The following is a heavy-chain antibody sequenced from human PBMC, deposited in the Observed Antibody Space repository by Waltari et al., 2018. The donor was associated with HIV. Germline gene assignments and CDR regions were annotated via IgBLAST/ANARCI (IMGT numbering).Heavy chain of an antibody. CDR2: IYYRGST. Sequence: QLQLQESGPGLVKPSETLSLTCTVFGGSISSSSYYWGWIRQPPGKGLEWIGSIYYRGSTYYNPSLKIRVTISVDTSKNQFSLKLSSVTAADTAVYYCARERYCSGGSCPFDYWGQGTLVTVSS. CDR1: GGSISSSSYY. D-gene: IGHD2-15*01. J-gene: IGHJ4*02. V-gene: IGHV4-39*07. CDR3: ARERYCSGGSCPFDY.